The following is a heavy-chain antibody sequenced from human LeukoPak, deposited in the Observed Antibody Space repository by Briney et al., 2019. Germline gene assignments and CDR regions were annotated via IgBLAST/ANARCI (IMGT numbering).Heavy chain of an antibody. V-gene: IGHV1-8*01. D-gene: IGHD3-10*01. J-gene: IGHJ5*02. Sequence: GASVKVSCKASGYTFSDYDINWVRQAAGQGLEWMGWMKPKSGTTAYSQKFQGRVTMTRDTSTSTAYMELSSLRSDDTAVYFCARGHGSAFDPWGQGTPVTVSS. CDR1: GYTFSDYD. CDR2: MKPKSGTT. CDR3: ARGHGSAFDP.